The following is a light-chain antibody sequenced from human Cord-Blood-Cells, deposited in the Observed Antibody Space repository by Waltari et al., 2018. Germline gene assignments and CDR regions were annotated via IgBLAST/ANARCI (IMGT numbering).Light chain of an antibody. CDR3: QQSYRTPPT. J-gene: IGKJ3*01. CDR2: AAS. CDR1: QSISSY. V-gene: IGKV1-39*01. Sequence: DIQMTQSPSSLSASVGDRVTITCRASQSISSYLNWYQQKPGKAPKLLIYAASSLQSGVPPRFSGSGSGTDFTVTISSLQPEDVANYYCQQSYRTPPTFGPGTKVDI.